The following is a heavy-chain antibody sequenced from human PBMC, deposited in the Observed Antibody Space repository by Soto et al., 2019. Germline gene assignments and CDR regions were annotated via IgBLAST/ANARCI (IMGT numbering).Heavy chain of an antibody. D-gene: IGHD3-9*01. CDR2: IYSSGKT. J-gene: IGHJ4*02. V-gene: IGHV4-39*02. CDR1: GVSITSRSYS. CDR3: ARYALTGPHYFFDF. Sequence: SETLSLTCTVSGVSITSRSYSWGWIRQPPGKGLEWIGTIYSSGKTYENPSLESRVTISVDTSKNHSSLKLRSVTAADTAVYYCARYALTGPHYFFDFWGQGSPVTVSS.